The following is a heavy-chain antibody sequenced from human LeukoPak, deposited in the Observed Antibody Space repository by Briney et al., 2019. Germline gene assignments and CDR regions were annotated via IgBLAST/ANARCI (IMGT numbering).Heavy chain of an antibody. D-gene: IGHD2-15*01. CDR2: INHGGTT. Sequence: NPSETLSLTCGRSGGSLSGYNWNWIRQTPLKGLEWIGEINHGGTTHYNPSLESRVIISIDTFKSQFSLVLNSVTAADTAVFYCARGRVRVSPGTGYFDSWSQGAQVIVSS. V-gene: IGHV4-34*01. CDR1: GGSLSGYN. J-gene: IGHJ4*02. CDR3: ARGRVRVSPGTGYFDS.